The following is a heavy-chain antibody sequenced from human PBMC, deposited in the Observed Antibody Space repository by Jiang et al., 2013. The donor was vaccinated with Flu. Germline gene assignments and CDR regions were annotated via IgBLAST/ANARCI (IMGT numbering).Heavy chain of an antibody. J-gene: IGHJ5*02. CDR3: ARRDWGGSGSYNWFDP. V-gene: IGHV5-51*01. CDR2: IYPGDSDT. Sequence: VQLVESGAEVKKPGESLKISCKGSGYSFPSYWIGWVRQMPGKGLEWMGIIYPGDSDTRYSPSFQGQVTISADNSISTAYLQWSSLKASDTAVYYCARRDWGGSGSYNWFDPWGQGTLVTSPQ. CDR1: GYSFPSYW. D-gene: IGHD3-10*01.